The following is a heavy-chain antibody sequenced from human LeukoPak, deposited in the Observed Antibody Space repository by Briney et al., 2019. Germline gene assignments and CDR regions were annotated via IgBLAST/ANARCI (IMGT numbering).Heavy chain of an antibody. CDR1: GFTVSSNY. D-gene: IGHD3-10*01. CDR2: IYSGGST. CDR3: ARLGYGSGSHYFDY. J-gene: IGHJ4*02. Sequence: GGSLRLSCAASGFTVSSNYMSWVRQAPGKGLEWVSVIYSGGSTYYADSVKGRFTISRDNSKNTLYLQMNSLRAEDTAVYYCARLGYGSGSHYFDYWGQGTLVTVSS. V-gene: IGHV3-66*04.